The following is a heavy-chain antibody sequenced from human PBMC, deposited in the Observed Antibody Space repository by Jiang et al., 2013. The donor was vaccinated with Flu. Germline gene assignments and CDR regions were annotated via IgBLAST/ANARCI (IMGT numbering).Heavy chain of an antibody. CDR1: VSSNSAA. CDR3: ARDHGGLDY. J-gene: IGHJ4*02. CDR2: TYYRSKWYN. D-gene: IGHD2-15*01. V-gene: IGHV6-1*01. Sequence: VSSNSAAWNWIRQSPSRGLEWLGRTYYRSKWYNDYAVSVKSRISXNPDTSKNQFSLLMNSVTPEDAAVYYCARDHGGLDYWGQGTLVTVSS.